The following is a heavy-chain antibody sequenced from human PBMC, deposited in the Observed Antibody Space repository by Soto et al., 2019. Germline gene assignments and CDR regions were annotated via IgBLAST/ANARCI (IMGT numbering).Heavy chain of an antibody. V-gene: IGHV3-23*01. Sequence: EVQLLESGGGLVQPGGSLRLSCAASRITFSSFAMSWVRQAPGKGLEWVSAISNSGASTYSADSVKGRFTISRDNSKNTLYLQMNSLRAEDTAVYYCAKGPTIFVVSISYSFYYGLDVWGQGTTVTVSS. CDR1: RITFSSFA. CDR3: AKGPTIFVVSISYSFYYGLDV. D-gene: IGHD3-3*01. J-gene: IGHJ6*02. CDR2: ISNSGAST.